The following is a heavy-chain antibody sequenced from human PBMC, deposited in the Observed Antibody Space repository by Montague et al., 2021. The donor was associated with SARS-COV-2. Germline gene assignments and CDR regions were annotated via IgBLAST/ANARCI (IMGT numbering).Heavy chain of an antibody. D-gene: IGHD3-3*01. V-gene: IGHV3-7*01. J-gene: IGHJ6*02. Sequence: SLRLSCAASGFTFSNYWMSWVRQAPGKGLERVANIKQDGSEKYYVDSVKGRFTISRDNAKNSLYLQMNSLRAEDTAVYYCAREGYYDFWSGFPRNGLDVWGQGTAVTVSS. CDR1: GFTFSNYW. CDR3: AREGYYDFWSGFPRNGLDV. CDR2: IKQDGSEK.